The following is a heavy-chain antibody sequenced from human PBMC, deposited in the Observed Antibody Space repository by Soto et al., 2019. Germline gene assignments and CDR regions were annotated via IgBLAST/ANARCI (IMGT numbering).Heavy chain of an antibody. V-gene: IGHV3-7*01. D-gene: IGHD4-17*01. J-gene: IGHJ4*02. CDR3: ARRTVTTWSQNHLDY. CDR1: GFTFSNYW. Sequence: EVQLVESGGDLVQPGGSLRLSCAVSGFTFSNYWMTWVRQAPGKGLEWVANIKQDGSEKHHVDSVKGRFTISRDNAKNSLNRQMKSLRGEDTAVYYCARRTVTTWSQNHLDYWGQGTLVTVSS. CDR2: IKQDGSEK.